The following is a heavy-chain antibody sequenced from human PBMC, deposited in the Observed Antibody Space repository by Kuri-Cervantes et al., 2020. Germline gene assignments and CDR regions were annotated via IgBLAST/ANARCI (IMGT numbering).Heavy chain of an antibody. Sequence: GGSLRLSCAASGFTFSDYYMSWIRQAPGKGLEWVSYISSSGSTIYYADSVKGRFTISRDNAKNSLYLQMNSLRAEDTAVYYCARDLPQAFMKWLRVSGPDAFDIWGQGTMVTVSS. CDR2: ISSSGSTI. D-gene: IGHD5-12*01. CDR1: GFTFSDYY. CDR3: ARDLPQAFMKWLRVSGPDAFDI. J-gene: IGHJ3*02. V-gene: IGHV3-11*04.